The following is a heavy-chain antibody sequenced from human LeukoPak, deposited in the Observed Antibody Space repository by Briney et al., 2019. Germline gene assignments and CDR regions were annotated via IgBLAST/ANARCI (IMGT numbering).Heavy chain of an antibody. Sequence: PGRSLRLSCVASGFTSSTYGMHWVRQAPGKGLEWVALIGHDGSNKFYADSVKGRFSISRDNSNNTEYLQMNSLRGEDTAVYYCAKDGWYHDFWSCYYKSHYYYMDVWGKGTTVTVSS. D-gene: IGHD3-3*01. J-gene: IGHJ6*03. CDR1: GFTSSTYG. V-gene: IGHV3-33*06. CDR2: IGHDGSNK. CDR3: AKDGWYHDFWSCYYKSHYYYMDV.